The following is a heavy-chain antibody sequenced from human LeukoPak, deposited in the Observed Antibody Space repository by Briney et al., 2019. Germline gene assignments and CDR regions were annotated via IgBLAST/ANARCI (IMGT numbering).Heavy chain of an antibody. CDR3: ASLYTSGWFDY. CDR1: GGSISSYY. CDR2: IHYSGRT. D-gene: IGHD6-19*01. V-gene: IGHV4-59*01. Sequence: SETLSLTCTVSGGSISSYYWSWTRQPPGKGLEWIGDIHYSGRTNYNPSLKSRVTISGDTSKNQFSLKLSSVTAADTAVYYCASLYTSGWFDYWGQGTLVTVPS. J-gene: IGHJ5*01.